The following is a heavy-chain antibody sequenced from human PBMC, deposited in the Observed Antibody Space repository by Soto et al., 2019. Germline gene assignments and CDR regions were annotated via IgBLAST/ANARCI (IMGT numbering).Heavy chain of an antibody. Sequence: QVQLQESGPGLVKPSETLSLTCTVSGGSISSYYWSWIRQPPGKGLEWIGYIYYSGSTNYNPSLKSRVTRSVDPSKTQFSLKLSSVTAADTAVYCCARWYGGSLDYWGQGTLVTVSS. V-gene: IGHV4-59*01. CDR3: ARWYGGSLDY. CDR1: GGSISSYY. CDR2: IYYSGST. J-gene: IGHJ4*02. D-gene: IGHD4-17*01.